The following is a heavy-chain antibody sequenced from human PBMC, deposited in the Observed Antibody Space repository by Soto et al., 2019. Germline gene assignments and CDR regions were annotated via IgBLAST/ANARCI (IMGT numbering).Heavy chain of an antibody. CDR3: ARASLISVSGRVIFGGLDA. CDR2: VWYDGSNK. CDR1: GFTFSRNA. J-gene: IGHJ6*02. Sequence: QVQLVESGGGVVQPGRSLRLSCTASGFTFSRNAMHWVRQAPGRGLEWVAIVWYDGSNKYYADSVAGRFTISRDNSRNTLYLQMNSLRVEDTAVYYCARASLISVSGRVIFGGLDAWGQGTTVTVSS. V-gene: IGHV3-33*01. D-gene: IGHD3-3*01.